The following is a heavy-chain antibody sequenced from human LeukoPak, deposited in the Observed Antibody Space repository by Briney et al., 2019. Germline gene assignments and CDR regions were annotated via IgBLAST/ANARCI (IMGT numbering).Heavy chain of an antibody. J-gene: IGHJ4*02. CDR2: INHSGST. CDR3: ARGLTTDYGDSHFDY. CDR1: GGSFSGYY. D-gene: IGHD4-17*01. Sequence: SETLSLTCAVYGGSFSGYYWSWIRQPPGKGLEWIGEINHSGSTNYNPSLKSRVTISVDTSKNQFSLKLSSVTAADTAVYYCARGLTTDYGDSHFDYWGQGTLVTASS. V-gene: IGHV4-34*01.